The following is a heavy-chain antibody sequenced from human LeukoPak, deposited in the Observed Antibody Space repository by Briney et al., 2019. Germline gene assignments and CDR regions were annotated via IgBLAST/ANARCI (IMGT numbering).Heavy chain of an antibody. CDR3: ATKGPTLALDDAFDI. Sequence: ASVKVSCKVSGYTLTELSMHWVRQAPGKGLEWMGGFDPEDGETIYAQKFQGRVTMTEDTSTDTAYTELSSLRSEDTAVYYCATKGPTLALDDAFDIWGQGTMVTVSS. CDR1: GYTLTELS. V-gene: IGHV1-24*01. CDR2: FDPEDGET. J-gene: IGHJ3*02.